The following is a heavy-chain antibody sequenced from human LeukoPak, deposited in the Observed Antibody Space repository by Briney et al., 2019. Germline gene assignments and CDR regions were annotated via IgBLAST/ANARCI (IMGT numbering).Heavy chain of an antibody. CDR2: ISYDGSNK. D-gene: IGHD3-3*01. V-gene: IGHV3-30*03. Sequence: GGSLRLSCAASGFTFSSYGMHWVRQAPGKGLEWVAVISYDGSNKYYADSVKGRFTISRDNSKNTLYLQMNSLRAEDTAVYYCATAPSGEWLLLNPTYFDYWGQGTLATVSS. CDR1: GFTFSSYG. CDR3: ATAPSGEWLLLNPTYFDY. J-gene: IGHJ4*02.